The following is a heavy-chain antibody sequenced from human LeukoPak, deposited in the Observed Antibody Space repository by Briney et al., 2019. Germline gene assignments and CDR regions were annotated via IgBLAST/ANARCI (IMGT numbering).Heavy chain of an antibody. Sequence: SKTLSLTCTVSGYSISNDYYWGWIRQPPGKGLEWIGSIYHSGSTYYNPSLKSRVTISVDTSKNQFSLKLSSVTAADTAVYYCARCPIIAAAGTLGWFDPWGQGTLVTVSS. CDR3: ARCPIIAAAGTLGWFDP. V-gene: IGHV4-38-2*02. J-gene: IGHJ5*02. CDR1: GYSISNDYY. D-gene: IGHD6-13*01. CDR2: IYHSGST.